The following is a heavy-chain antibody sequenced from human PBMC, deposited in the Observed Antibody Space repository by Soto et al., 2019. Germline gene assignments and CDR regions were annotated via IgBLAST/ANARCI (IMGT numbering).Heavy chain of an antibody. CDR2: ISGSGGST. J-gene: IGHJ4*02. V-gene: IGHV3-23*01. Sequence: EVQLLESGGGLVQPGGSLRLSCAASGFTFSSYAMSWVRQAPGKGLEWVSAISGSGGSTYYADSVKGRFTSSRDNSKNTRYLKRNSRRAENTAVDYCAKLLSLMTTVTGTGYWGRGALVTVAS. D-gene: IGHD4-17*01. CDR1: GFTFSSYA. CDR3: AKLLSLMTTVTGTGY.